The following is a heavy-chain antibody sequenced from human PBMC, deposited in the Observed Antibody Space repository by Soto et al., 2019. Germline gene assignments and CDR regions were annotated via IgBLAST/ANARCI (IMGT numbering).Heavy chain of an antibody. Sequence: QVQLVESGGGLVQPGGSLRLSCAASGFTFSDYYMSWIRQAPGKGLEWVSYISSSSSYTNYADSVKGRFTISRDNAKNSLYMQMNSLRAEDTAVYYCARDADILTGSDAFDIWGQGTMVTVSS. V-gene: IGHV3-11*05. J-gene: IGHJ3*02. CDR1: GFTFSDYY. CDR3: ARDADILTGSDAFDI. CDR2: ISSSSSYT. D-gene: IGHD3-9*01.